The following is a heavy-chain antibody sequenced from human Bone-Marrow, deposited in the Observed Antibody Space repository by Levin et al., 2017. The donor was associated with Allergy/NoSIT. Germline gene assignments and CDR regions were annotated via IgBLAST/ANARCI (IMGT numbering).Heavy chain of an antibody. CDR1: GFTFSDYY. Sequence: GGSLRLSCAASGFTFSDYYMSWIRQAPGKGLEWVSYISSSSSYTNYADSVKGRFTISRDNAKNSLYLQMNSLRAEDTAVYYCARDNHDYSNDMELDIWGQGTMVTVSS. J-gene: IGHJ3*02. CDR3: ARDNHDYSNDMELDI. CDR2: ISSSSSYT. V-gene: IGHV3-11*05. D-gene: IGHD4-11*01.